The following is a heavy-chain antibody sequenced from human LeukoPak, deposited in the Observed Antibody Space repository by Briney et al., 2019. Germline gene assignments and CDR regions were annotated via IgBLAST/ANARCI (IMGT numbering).Heavy chain of an antibody. V-gene: IGHV4-59*12. Sequence: PSETLSLTCTVSGGSISSYYWSWIRQPPGKGLEWIGYIYYSGSTNYNPSLKSRVTISVDTSKNQFSLKLSSVTAADTAVYYCARLYSSSWYLGAFDHWGQGTLVTVSS. CDR2: IYYSGST. D-gene: IGHD6-13*01. CDR1: GGSISSYY. CDR3: ARLYSSSWYLGAFDH. J-gene: IGHJ5*02.